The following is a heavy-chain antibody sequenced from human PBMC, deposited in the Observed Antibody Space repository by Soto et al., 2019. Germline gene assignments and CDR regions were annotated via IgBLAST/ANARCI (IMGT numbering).Heavy chain of an antibody. Sequence: GGSLRLSCAASGFTFSSYAMSWVRQAPGKGLEWVSAISGSGGSTYYADSVKGRFTISRDNSKNTLYLQMNSLRAEDTAVYYCAKDYSSSWYPYYYYMDVWGKGTTVTVSS. D-gene: IGHD6-13*01. CDR2: ISGSGGST. V-gene: IGHV3-23*01. J-gene: IGHJ6*03. CDR3: AKDYSSSWYPYYYYMDV. CDR1: GFTFSSYA.